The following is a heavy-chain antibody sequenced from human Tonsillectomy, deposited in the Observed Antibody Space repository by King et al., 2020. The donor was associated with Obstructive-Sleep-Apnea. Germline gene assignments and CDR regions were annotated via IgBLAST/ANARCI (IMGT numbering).Heavy chain of an antibody. CDR3: ARDRWFSGSSWFDP. V-gene: IGHV4-59*01. CDR2: IFWSGRT. J-gene: IGHJ5*02. CDR1: GGSISSYY. D-gene: IGHD6-25*01. Sequence: VQLQESGPGLVKPSETLSLTCTVSGGSISSYYWSWIRQPPGKGLEWIGYIFWSGRTNFNPSLKSRVTMSLDTSKNQGSLKLSSLTAADTAVYYCARDRWFSGSSWFDPWGQGTLVSVSS.